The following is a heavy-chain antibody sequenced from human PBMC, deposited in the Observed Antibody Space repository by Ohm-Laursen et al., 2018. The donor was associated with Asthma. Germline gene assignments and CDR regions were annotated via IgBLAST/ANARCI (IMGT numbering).Heavy chain of an antibody. D-gene: IGHD3-10*01. V-gene: IGHV4-31*03. CDR3: ASGQYYYASGQDY. Sequence: TLSLTCTVSGGSISNGSYYWSWIRQHPGKDLEWIGYIYYSGSTYYNPSLKSRVTISIDTSKNQFSLKLSSVTAADTAVYYYASGQYYYASGQDYWGQGILVTVSS. CDR2: IYYSGST. CDR1: GGSISNGSYY. J-gene: IGHJ4*02.